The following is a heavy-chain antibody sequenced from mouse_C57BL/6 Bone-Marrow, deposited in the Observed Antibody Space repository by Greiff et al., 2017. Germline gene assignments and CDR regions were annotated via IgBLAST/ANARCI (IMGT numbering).Heavy chain of an antibody. CDR2: ISDGGSYT. D-gene: IGHD1-1*01. Sequence: EVKVVESGGGLVKPGGSLKLSCAASGFTFSSYAMSWVRQTPEKRLEWVATISDGGSYTYYPDKVKGRFTISRDNAKNNLYLQMSHLKSEDTAMYYCAVAFYWGQGTLVTVSA. CDR1: GFTFSSYA. J-gene: IGHJ3*01. V-gene: IGHV5-4*03. CDR3: AVAFY.